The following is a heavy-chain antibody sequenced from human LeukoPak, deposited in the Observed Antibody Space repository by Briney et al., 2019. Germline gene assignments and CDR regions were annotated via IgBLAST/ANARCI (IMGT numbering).Heavy chain of an antibody. J-gene: IGHJ5*02. CDR2: IRYDGSNK. Sequence: GGSLRLSCAASGFTFSNYGMHWVRQAPGKGLEWVAFIRYDGSNKNYADSVKGRFTISRDNAKNSLYLQMNSLRAEDTAVYYCARYSLVMVYEVNNWFDPWGQGTLVTVSS. V-gene: IGHV3-30*02. CDR1: GFTFSNYG. CDR3: ARYSLVMVYEVNNWFDP. D-gene: IGHD2-8*01.